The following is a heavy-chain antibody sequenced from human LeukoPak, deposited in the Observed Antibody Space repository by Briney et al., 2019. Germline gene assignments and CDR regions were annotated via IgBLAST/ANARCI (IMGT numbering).Heavy chain of an antibody. Sequence: SQTLSLTCTVSGGSISSGSYYWSWIRQPDGQGLEWIGRIYTSGSTNYYPSLKIRVTISVDTSKNHFSLKLSSVTAAATAVYDCARDRVSSSWFYDAFDIWGQGTMVTVSS. D-gene: IGHD6-13*01. CDR2: IYTSGST. CDR3: ARDRVSSSWFYDAFDI. CDR1: GGSISSGSYY. V-gene: IGHV4-61*02. J-gene: IGHJ3*02.